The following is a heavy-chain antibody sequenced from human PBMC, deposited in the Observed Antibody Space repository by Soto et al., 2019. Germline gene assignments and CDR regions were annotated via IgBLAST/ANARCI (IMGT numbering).Heavy chain of an antibody. J-gene: IGHJ6*02. D-gene: IGHD5-18*01. CDR1: GGTFSSYA. CDR2: IIPIFGTA. CDR3: AASGYSYGRYYYGMDV. Sequence: ASVKVSCKASGGTFSSYAISWVRQAPGQGLEWMGGIIPIFGTANYAQKFQGRVTITADESTSTAYMELSSLRSEDTAVYYCAASGYSYGRYYYGMDVWGQGTTVTVSS. V-gene: IGHV1-69*13.